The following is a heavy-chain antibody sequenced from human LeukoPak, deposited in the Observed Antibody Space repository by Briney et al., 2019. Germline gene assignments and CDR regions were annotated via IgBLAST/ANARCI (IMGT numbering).Heavy chain of an antibody. Sequence: SETLSLTCTVSGGSISSHYWSWIRQPPGKGLEWIGYIYYSGSTNYNPSLKSRVTISVDTSKNQFSLKLSSVTAADMAVYYCARDSWGVGYYYSFAFDIWGQGTMVTVSS. V-gene: IGHV4-59*11. CDR1: GGSISSHY. D-gene: IGHD3-10*01. CDR3: ARDSWGVGYYYSFAFDI. J-gene: IGHJ3*02. CDR2: IYYSGST.